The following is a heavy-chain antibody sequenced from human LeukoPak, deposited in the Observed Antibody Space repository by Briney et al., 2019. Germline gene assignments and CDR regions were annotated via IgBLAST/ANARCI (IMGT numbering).Heavy chain of an antibody. D-gene: IGHD5-24*01. J-gene: IGHJ3*01. CDR3: VRGGDYYNNRVFSGDVFDF. CDR2: IRNRAKSYST. V-gene: IGHV3-72*01. CDR1: RFTFSDHY. Sequence: GGSLRLSCAASRFTFSDHYMDWVRQAPGKGFEWVARIRNRAKSYSTQYAPSVRDRFTISRDDSRNSVYLQMNSLKTEDTAVYYCVRGGDYYNNRVFSGDVFDFGALGKMAPVS.